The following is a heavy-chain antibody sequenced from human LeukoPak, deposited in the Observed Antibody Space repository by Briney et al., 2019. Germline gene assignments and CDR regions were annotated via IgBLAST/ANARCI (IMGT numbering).Heavy chain of an antibody. CDR1: GGSISSSSYY. CDR2: IYYSGST. CDR3: ARGIAVAGPGAFDI. V-gene: IGHV4-39*07. Sequence: SETLSLTCTVSGGSISSSSYYWGWIRQPPGKGLEWIGSIYYSGSTYYNPSLKSRVTISVDTSKNQFSLKLSSVTAADTAVYYCARGIAVAGPGAFDIWGQGTMVTVSS. J-gene: IGHJ3*02. D-gene: IGHD6-19*01.